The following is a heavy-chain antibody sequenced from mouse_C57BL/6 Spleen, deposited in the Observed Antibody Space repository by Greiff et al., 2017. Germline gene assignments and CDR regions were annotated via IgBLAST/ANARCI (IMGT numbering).Heavy chain of an antibody. CDR2: IYPGSGST. V-gene: IGHV1-55*01. CDR3: ARSGEYYGSSLGWFAY. J-gene: IGHJ2*01. CDR1: GYTFTSYW. D-gene: IGHD1-1*01. Sequence: QVQLQQPGAELVKPGASVKMSCKASGYTFTSYWITWVKQRPGQGLEWIGDIYPGSGSTNYNEKFKSKATLTVDTSSSTAYMQLSSLTSEDSAVYYCARSGEYYGSSLGWFAYWGQGTTLTVSS.